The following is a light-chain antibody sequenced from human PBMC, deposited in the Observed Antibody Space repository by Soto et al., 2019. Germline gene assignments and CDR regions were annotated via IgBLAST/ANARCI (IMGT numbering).Light chain of an antibody. V-gene: IGLV2-14*01. CDR2: EVS. J-gene: IGLJ1*01. CDR1: SSDVGGYNY. CDR3: SSYTDNSTLV. Sequence: QSVLTQPASVSGSPGQSITISCTGTSSDVGGYNYVSWYQQHPDKAPKLILYEVSNRPSGVSNRISGSKSGNTASLTISGLQTEDGADYYCSSYTDNSTLVFGTGTKVTVL.